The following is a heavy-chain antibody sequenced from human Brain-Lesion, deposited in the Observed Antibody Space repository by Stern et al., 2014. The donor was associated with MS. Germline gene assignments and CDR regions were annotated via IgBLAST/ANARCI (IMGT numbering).Heavy chain of an antibody. D-gene: IGHD1-26*01. CDR2: FDPEDGET. V-gene: IGHV1-24*01. Sequence: HVQLVQSGAEVKKPGASVKVSCKVSGYTLTELSMHWVRQAPRTGLEWMGGFDPEDGETIDAQKFQGRVTMTEDTSTDTAYMERSSLRSEDTAVYYCATLSPGAGGNYYRHFDYWGQGTLVTVSS. CDR1: GYTLTELS. CDR3: ATLSPGAGGNYYRHFDY. J-gene: IGHJ4*02.